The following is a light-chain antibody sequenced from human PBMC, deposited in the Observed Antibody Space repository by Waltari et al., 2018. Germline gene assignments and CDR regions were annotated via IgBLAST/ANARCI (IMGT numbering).Light chain of an antibody. CDR3: QQANSFPIT. CDR1: QGIRTW. CDR2: DAT. V-gene: IGKV1D-12*01. Sequence: IRVTQSPSSVSASIGDRVTITCRASQGIRTWLSWYQKRPGEAPRLLIHDATNLHSGVPSRFNGGGAGSDFTLTISGLQPEDFATDYCQQANSFPITFGQGTRLDIK. J-gene: IGKJ5*01.